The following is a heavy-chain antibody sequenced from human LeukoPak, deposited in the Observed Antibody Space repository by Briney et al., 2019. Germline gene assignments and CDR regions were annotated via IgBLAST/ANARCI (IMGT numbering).Heavy chain of an antibody. CDR3: AKGHRETAGNYFDY. CDR1: GFTFSSYA. V-gene: IGHV3-23*01. D-gene: IGHD1-1*01. Sequence: GGSLRLSYAASGFTFSSYAMSWVRQAPGKGLEWVSGISGSGGSTYYADSVKGRFTISRDNSKNTLYVQMNSLRAEDTAVYYCAKGHRETAGNYFDYWGQGTLVTDSS. J-gene: IGHJ4*02. CDR2: ISGSGGST.